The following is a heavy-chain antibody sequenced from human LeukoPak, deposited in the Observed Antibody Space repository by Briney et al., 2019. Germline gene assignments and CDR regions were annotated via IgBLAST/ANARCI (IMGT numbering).Heavy chain of an antibody. D-gene: IGHD5-24*01. Sequence: GASVKVSCKASGFTFTDYYMHWVRQAPGQGLDWMGWINPNSGGTNYAQNFQGRVTMTRDTSISTAYMELSRLRSDDTAVYYCARVPGELGTIPFDYWGQGTLVTVSS. CDR1: GFTFTDYY. J-gene: IGHJ4*02. CDR3: ARVPGELGTIPFDY. CDR2: INPNSGGT. V-gene: IGHV1-2*02.